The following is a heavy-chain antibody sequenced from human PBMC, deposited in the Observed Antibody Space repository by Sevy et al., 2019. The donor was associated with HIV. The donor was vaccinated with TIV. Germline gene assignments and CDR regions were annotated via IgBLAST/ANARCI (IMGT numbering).Heavy chain of an antibody. CDR1: GGSISSGDYY. V-gene: IGHV4-30-4*01. D-gene: IGHD3-10*01. Sequence: SETLSLTCTVSGGSISSGDYYWSWIRQPPGKGLEWIGYIYYSGGTYYNPSLRSRVTISVDTSKNQFSLKLSSVTAADTAVYYCARDRGQYYGSGREFDYWGQGTLVTVSS. CDR2: IYYSGGT. CDR3: ARDRGQYYGSGREFDY. J-gene: IGHJ4*02.